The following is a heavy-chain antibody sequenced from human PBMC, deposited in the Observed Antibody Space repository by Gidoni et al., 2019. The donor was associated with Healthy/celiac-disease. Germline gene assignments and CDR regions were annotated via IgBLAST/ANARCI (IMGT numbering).Heavy chain of an antibody. V-gene: IGHV4-34*01. J-gene: IGHJ5*02. Sequence: QVQLQQWGAGLLQPSETLSLTCAVYGGSFSGYYWSWIRQPPGKGLEWIGEINHSGSTNYNPSLKSRVTISVDTSKNQFSLKLSSVTAADTAVYYCARVEGGVYGSGSYNWFDPWGQGTLVTVSS. CDR2: INHSGST. CDR3: ARVEGGVYGSGSYNWFDP. D-gene: IGHD3-10*01. CDR1: GGSFSGYY.